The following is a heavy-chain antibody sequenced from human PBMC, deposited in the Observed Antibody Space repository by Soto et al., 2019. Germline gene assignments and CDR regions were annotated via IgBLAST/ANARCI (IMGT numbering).Heavy chain of an antibody. V-gene: IGHV3-23*01. D-gene: IGHD2-2*01. CDR3: AISSRYCSSTSCYDD. Sequence: EVQLLESGAGLVQPGGSLRLSCAASGFTFSSYAMSWVRQAPGKGLEWVSGISTSGASTYYADSVKGRFTISRANSKDTLDLKMNSLRAGDTAVYACAISSRYCSSTSCYDDWGQGTLVTVSS. J-gene: IGHJ4*02. CDR2: ISTSGAST. CDR1: GFTFSSYA.